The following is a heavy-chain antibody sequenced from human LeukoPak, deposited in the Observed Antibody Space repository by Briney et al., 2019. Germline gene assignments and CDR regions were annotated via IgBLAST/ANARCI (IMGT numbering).Heavy chain of an antibody. D-gene: IGHD2-15*01. V-gene: IGHV3-23*01. Sequence: GGSLRLSCAASGFTFSNYAMNWVRQAPGKGLEWVSAISGSGGSTSYADSVKGRFTISRDNSKNILYLQVNSLRAEDTAVYYCAKGAMVVVVAPTVFDHWGQGALVTVSS. J-gene: IGHJ4*02. CDR1: GFTFSNYA. CDR3: AKGAMVVVVAPTVFDH. CDR2: ISGSGGST.